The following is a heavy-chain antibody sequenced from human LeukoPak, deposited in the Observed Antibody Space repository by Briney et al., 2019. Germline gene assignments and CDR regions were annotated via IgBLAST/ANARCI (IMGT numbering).Heavy chain of an antibody. Sequence: GGSLRLSCEASGLTFSRDWMTWVRQAPGKGLEWVANIKEDGGEMNYVDSMKGRFTISRDNAKSSLYLQMNGLGAEDTAVYYCARYFYNDDGYSEDAFDIWGQGTMVTVSS. V-gene: IGHV3-7*01. J-gene: IGHJ3*02. CDR2: IKEDGGEM. D-gene: IGHD3-22*01. CDR3: ARYFYNDDGYSEDAFDI. CDR1: GLTFSRDW.